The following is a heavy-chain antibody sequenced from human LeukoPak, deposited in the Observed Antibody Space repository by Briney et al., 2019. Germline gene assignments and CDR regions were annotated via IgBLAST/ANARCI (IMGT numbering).Heavy chain of an antibody. Sequence: SVKVSCKASGGTFSSYAISWVRQAPGQGLEWMGGIIPIFGTANYAQKFQGRVTITADESTSTAYMELSSLRAEDTAVYYCAKAPVTSCRGAFCYPFDYWGQGTLVTVSS. D-gene: IGHD2-15*01. CDR3: AKAPVTSCRGAFCYPFDY. CDR1: GGTFSSYA. J-gene: IGHJ4*02. CDR2: IIPIFGTA. V-gene: IGHV1-69*13.